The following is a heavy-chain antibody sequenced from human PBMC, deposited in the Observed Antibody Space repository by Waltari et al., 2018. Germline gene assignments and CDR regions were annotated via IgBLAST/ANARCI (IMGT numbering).Heavy chain of an antibody. CDR3: ARDGMITFGGAPFDY. J-gene: IGHJ4*02. D-gene: IGHD3-16*01. V-gene: IGHV1-3*01. CDR2: INAGNGNT. CDR1: GYTFTSYA. Sequence: QVQLVQSGAEAKKPGASVKVSCKASGYTFTSYAMHWVRQSPGQRLEWMGWINAGNGNTKYSQKFQGRVTITRDTSASTAYMELSSLRSEDTAVYYCARDGMITFGGAPFDYWGQGTLVTVSS.